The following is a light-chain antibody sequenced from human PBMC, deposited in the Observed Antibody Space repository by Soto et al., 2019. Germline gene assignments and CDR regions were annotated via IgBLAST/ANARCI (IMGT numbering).Light chain of an antibody. V-gene: IGKV3D-15*01. J-gene: IGKJ1*01. CDR1: QSVSSH. CDR2: DAS. CDR3: HQYKDWGGT. Sequence: EIVMTQSPATLSVSPGERATLSCRASQSVSSHLAWYQQKPGQAPRLLIYDASTRASGIPARFSGSGSGTEFTLPISGLQSADFAVYFCHQYKDWGGTFGQGTKVEI.